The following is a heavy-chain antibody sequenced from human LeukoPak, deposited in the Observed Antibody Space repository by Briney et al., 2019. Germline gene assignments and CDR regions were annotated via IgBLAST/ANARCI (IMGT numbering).Heavy chain of an antibody. CDR2: IYYSGGT. D-gene: IGHD2-15*01. CDR1: GGSISSGDYY. V-gene: IGHV4-30-4*01. Sequence: SETLSLTCTVSGGSISSGDYYWSWIRQPPGKGLEWIGYIYYSGGTYYNPSLKSRVTISVDTSKNHSSLKLSSVTAADTAVYYCARDREWCSGGSCYSRWFDPWGQGTLVTVSS. CDR3: ARDREWCSGGSCYSRWFDP. J-gene: IGHJ5*02.